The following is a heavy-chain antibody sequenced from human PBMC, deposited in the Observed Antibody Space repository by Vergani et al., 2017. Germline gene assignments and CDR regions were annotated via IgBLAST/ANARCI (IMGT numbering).Heavy chain of an antibody. CDR3: AKVSRYSGSYRDFFDAFDI. V-gene: IGHV1-46*01. Sequence: QVQLVQSGAEVKKPGASVKVSCKASGYTFTSYYMHWVRQAPGQGLEWMGIINPSGGSTSYAQKFQGRVTMTRDTSTSTVYMELSSLRSEDTAVYYCAKVSRYSGSYRDFFDAFDIWGQGTMVTVSS. J-gene: IGHJ3*02. CDR2: INPSGGST. CDR1: GYTFTSYY. D-gene: IGHD1-26*01.